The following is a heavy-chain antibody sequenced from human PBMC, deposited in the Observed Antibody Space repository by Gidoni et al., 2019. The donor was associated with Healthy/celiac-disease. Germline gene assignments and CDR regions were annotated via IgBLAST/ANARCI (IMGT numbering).Heavy chain of an antibody. CDR3: ARGQSGYRYSYGFNGSGSYYNSRGAYDY. CDR1: GGSFSGYY. Sequence: QVQLQQWGAGLLKPSETLSLTCAVYGGSFSGYYWSWIRQPPGKGLEWIGEINHSGSTNYNPSLKSRVTISVDTSKNQFSLKLSSVTAADTAVYYCARGQSGYRYSYGFNGSGSYYNSRGAYDYWGQGTLVTVSS. V-gene: IGHV4-34*01. D-gene: IGHD3-10*01. J-gene: IGHJ4*02. CDR2: INHSGST.